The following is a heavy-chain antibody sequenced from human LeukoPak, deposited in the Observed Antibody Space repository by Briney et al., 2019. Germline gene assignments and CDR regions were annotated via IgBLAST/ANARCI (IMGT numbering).Heavy chain of an antibody. CDR3: ARAVGVQLWSNFFDY. V-gene: IGHV1-18*01. CDR1: GYTFASYG. Sequence: ASVKVSCKASGYTFASYGISWVRQAPGQGLEWMGWISAYNGNTNYAQKLQGRVTMTTDTSTSTAYMELRRLRSDETAVYYCARAVGVQLWSNFFDYWGQGTLVTVSS. D-gene: IGHD5-18*01. CDR2: ISAYNGNT. J-gene: IGHJ4*02.